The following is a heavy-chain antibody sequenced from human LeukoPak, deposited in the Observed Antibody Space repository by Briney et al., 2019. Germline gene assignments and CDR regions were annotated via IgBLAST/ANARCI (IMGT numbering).Heavy chain of an antibody. D-gene: IGHD2-15*01. CDR1: GFTFSSYW. CDR3: ARTRWLDY. V-gene: IGHV3-7*01. J-gene: IGHJ4*02. CDR2: IKQDGSEK. Sequence: GGSLRLSCAASGFTFSSYWMTWVRQAPGKGLEWVANIKQDGSEKYYVDSVRGRFTISRDNAKNSLFLQMNSLRVEDTAVYYCARTRWLDYWGQGTLVTVSS.